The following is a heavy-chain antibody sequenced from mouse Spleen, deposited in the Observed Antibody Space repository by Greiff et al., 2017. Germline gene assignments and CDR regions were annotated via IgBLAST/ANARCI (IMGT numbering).Heavy chain of an antibody. Sequence: QVQLKQPGAELVKPGASVKLSCKASGYTFTSYWMHWVKQRPGQGLEWIGMIHPNSGSTNYNEKFKSKATLTVDKSSSTAYMQLSSLTSEDSAVYYCAREGDGSSWGYWGQGTTLTVSS. V-gene: IGHV1-64*01. CDR2: IHPNSGST. D-gene: IGHD1-1*01. CDR3: AREGDGSSWGY. CDR1: GYTFTSYW. J-gene: IGHJ2*01.